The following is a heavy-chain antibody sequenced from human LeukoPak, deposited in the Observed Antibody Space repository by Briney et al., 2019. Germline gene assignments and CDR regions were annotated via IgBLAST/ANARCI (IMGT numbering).Heavy chain of an antibody. V-gene: IGHV3-48*03. Sequence: GGSLRLSCAASGFTFSSYEMNWVRQAPGKGLEWVSYISTSSTTIYYADSVKGRFTVSRDNAKNSLYLQMNSLRAEDTAVYYCARDRWEVGPSPATDSFDIWGQGTLVTVSS. J-gene: IGHJ3*02. D-gene: IGHD1-26*01. CDR2: ISTSSTTI. CDR3: ARDRWEVGPSPATDSFDI. CDR1: GFTFSSYE.